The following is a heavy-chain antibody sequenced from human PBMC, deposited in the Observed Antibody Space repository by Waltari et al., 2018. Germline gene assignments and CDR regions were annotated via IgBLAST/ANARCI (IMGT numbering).Heavy chain of an antibody. J-gene: IGHJ5*02. D-gene: IGHD1-26*01. CDR3: ARPVGNET. V-gene: IGHV3-53*01. CDR2: IYSGGST. Sequence: EVQLVESGGGLVQPGGSLRLSCAASGFSVSGVYMPWVRQAPGKGLQWVSIIYSGGSTYYADSVKGRFTSSRDNSKNTVFLQMNSLRVDDTAVYYCARPVGNETWGQGTLVTVSS. CDR1: GFSVSGVY.